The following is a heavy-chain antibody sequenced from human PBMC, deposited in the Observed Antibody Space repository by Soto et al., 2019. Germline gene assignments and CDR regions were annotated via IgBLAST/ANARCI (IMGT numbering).Heavy chain of an antibody. D-gene: IGHD2-15*01. CDR2: KNANVDAS. Sequence: QVQMVQSGAEVKKPGASVKVSCKASGFTFASNDINWVRQAPGQGLQWKCWKNANVDASDSPQEFKGRISMTWNASISTAYLELHNLKSDDTAVYYCAGEVVVGTSLWLEPWGQGSLVTVSS. CDR1: GFTFASND. V-gene: IGHV1-8*01. J-gene: IGHJ5*02. CDR3: AGEVVVGTSLWLEP.